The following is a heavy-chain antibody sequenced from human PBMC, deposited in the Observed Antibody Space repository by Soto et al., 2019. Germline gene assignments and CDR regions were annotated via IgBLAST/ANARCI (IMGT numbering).Heavy chain of an antibody. J-gene: IGHJ3*02. Sequence: ASVKVSCKASGYTFTSYDINWVRQATGQGLEWMGWMNPNSGNTGYAQKFQGRVTMTRNTSISTAYMELSSLCSEDTAVYYCARGDGCSGGSCYSINGAFDIWGQGTMVT. V-gene: IGHV1-8*01. CDR1: GYTFTSYD. CDR3: ARGDGCSGGSCYSINGAFDI. CDR2: MNPNSGNT. D-gene: IGHD2-15*01.